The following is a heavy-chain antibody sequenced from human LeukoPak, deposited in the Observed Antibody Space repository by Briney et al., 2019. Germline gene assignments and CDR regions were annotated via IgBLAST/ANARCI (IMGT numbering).Heavy chain of an antibody. V-gene: IGHV3-53*01. CDR2: IYSGGST. D-gene: IGHD3-22*01. Sequence: GGSLRLSCAASGFTVSSNCMSWVRQAPGKGLEWVSVIYSGGSTYYADSVKGRFTVSRDDSKNTLYLQMSSLRAEDTAVYYCAKDPDSSGGVDYFDYWGQGTLVTVSS. CDR1: GFTVSSNC. J-gene: IGHJ4*02. CDR3: AKDPDSSGGVDYFDY.